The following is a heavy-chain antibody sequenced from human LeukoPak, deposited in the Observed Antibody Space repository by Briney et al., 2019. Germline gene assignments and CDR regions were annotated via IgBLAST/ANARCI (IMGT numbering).Heavy chain of an antibody. Sequence: GGSPRLSCAASGFTFSDYYMSWIRQAPGKGLEWVSYISSSGSTIYYADSVKGRFTISRDNAKNSLYLQMNSLRGEDTAVYYWARVGQSIAARHGRHAMDVWGKGTTVTISS. J-gene: IGHJ6*03. V-gene: IGHV3-11*01. CDR1: GFTFSDYY. CDR2: ISSSGSTI. CDR3: ARVGQSIAARHGRHAMDV. D-gene: IGHD6-6*01.